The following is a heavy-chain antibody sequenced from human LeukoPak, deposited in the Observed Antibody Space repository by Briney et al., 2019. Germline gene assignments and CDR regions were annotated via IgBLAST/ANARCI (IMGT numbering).Heavy chain of an antibody. D-gene: IGHD3-10*01. Sequence: ASVKVSCKASGYTFTSYDINWVRQATGQGLEWMGWMNPNSGNTGYAQKFQGRVTMTRNTSISTAYMELSSLRSEDTAVYYCARAHGSYWNFDYWDQGTLVTVSS. J-gene: IGHJ4*02. V-gene: IGHV1-8*01. CDR2: MNPNSGNT. CDR3: ARAHGSYWNFDY. CDR1: GYTFTSYD.